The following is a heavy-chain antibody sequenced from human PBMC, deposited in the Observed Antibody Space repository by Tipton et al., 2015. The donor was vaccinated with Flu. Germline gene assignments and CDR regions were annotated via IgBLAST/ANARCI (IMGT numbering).Heavy chain of an antibody. CDR2: ITHVGNT. J-gene: IGHJ6*02. Sequence: TLSLTCAVYGGSFSGYYWSWIRQAPGKGLEWIGEITHVGNTNYNPSLKSRVSILIDASKNQFSLKVTSVTAADTAVYYCAAGSSWYTENHYHYYGMDVWDQGTTVIVS. CDR3: AAGSSWYTENHYHYYGMDV. V-gene: IGHV4-34*01. D-gene: IGHD6-13*01. CDR1: GGSFSGYY.